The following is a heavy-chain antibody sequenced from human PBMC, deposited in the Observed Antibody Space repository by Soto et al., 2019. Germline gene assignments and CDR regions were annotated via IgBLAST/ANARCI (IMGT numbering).Heavy chain of an antibody. CDR1: GYTFTNYG. J-gene: IGHJ6*02. Sequence: QVQVVQSGDEVKKPGASVKVSCKASGYTFTNYGLSWVRQAPGQGLEGMGWISGYNGNTKYAEKFQGRGTMTTDTSTSTAHMELRSLRSDDTAVYYCAREGQAPYYYYGMDVWGQGTEVTVSS. CDR3: AREGQAPYYYYGMDV. V-gene: IGHV1-18*01. CDR2: ISGYNGNT.